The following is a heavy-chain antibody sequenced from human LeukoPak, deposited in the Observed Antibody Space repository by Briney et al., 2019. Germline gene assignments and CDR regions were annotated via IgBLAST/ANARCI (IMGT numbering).Heavy chain of an antibody. J-gene: IGHJ6*03. D-gene: IGHD6-6*01. Sequence: GGSLRLSCAASGFTVSSNYMSWVRQAPGKGLEWVSVIYSGGSTYYADSVKGRFTISRDNSKNTLYLQMNSLRAEDTAVYYCAREVAARPIYYYYCMDVWGKGTTVTVSS. CDR3: AREVAARPIYYYYCMDV. CDR2: IYSGGST. CDR1: GFTVSSNY. V-gene: IGHV3-66*02.